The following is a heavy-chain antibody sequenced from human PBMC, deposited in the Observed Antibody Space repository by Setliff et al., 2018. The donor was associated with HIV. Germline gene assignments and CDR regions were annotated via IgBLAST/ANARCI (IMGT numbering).Heavy chain of an antibody. CDR3: ARGGRDFYDSSGYYWNY. V-gene: IGHV4-59*08. Sequence: PSETLSLTCTVSGGSISSHYWSWIRQPPGKGLEWIGSIYYSGNTFYNPSLKSRLTISIDTSKNQFSLKLSSVTAADTAVYYCARGGRDFYDSSGYYWNYWGQGTLVTVSS. CDR2: IYYSGNT. D-gene: IGHD3-22*01. CDR1: GGSISSHY. J-gene: IGHJ4*02.